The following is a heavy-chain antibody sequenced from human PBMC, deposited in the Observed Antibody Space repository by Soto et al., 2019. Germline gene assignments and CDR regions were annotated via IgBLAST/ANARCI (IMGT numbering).Heavy chain of an antibody. V-gene: IGHV1-2*02. CDR3: ASPTVLGYCSGGSCYWALDP. Sequence: ASVKVSCKASGYTFTGYYMHWVRQAPGQGLEWMGWINPNSGGTNYAQKFQGRVTMTRYTSISTAYMELSRLRSDDTAVYYCASPTVLGYCSGGSCYWALDPWGQGTLVTVSS. J-gene: IGHJ5*02. D-gene: IGHD2-15*01. CDR2: INPNSGGT. CDR1: GYTFTGYY.